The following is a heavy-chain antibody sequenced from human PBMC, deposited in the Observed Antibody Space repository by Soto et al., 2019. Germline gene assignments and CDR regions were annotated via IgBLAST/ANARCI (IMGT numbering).Heavy chain of an antibody. CDR2: IYYILST. Sequence: SETLSLTCTVSGGSISSYYWIWIRQPPVNGLEFIGYIYYILSTNYCPSLKSRFTISLYTSKNHFSLKLSSVTAAYTAVYYCARRLGRSFDYWGQGTLVTVSS. J-gene: IGHJ4*02. CDR3: ARRLGRSFDY. V-gene: IGHV4-59*08. D-gene: IGHD2-15*01. CDR1: GGSISSYY.